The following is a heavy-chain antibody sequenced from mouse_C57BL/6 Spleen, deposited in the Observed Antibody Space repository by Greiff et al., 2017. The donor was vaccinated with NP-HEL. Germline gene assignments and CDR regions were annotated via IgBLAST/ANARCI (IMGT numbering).Heavy chain of an antibody. J-gene: IGHJ3*01. CDR1: GFSFNTDA. V-gene: IGHV10-1*01. CDR2: IRSKSNNYAT. CDR3: EREGGGNWDGVFAY. D-gene: IGHD4-1*01. Sequence: EVMLVESGGGLVQPKGSLKLSCAASGFSFNTDAMNWVRQAPGKGLEWVARIRSKSNNYATYSADSVKDRFTISRDDSEIMLYLQMNNLKTEDTAMYYCEREGGGNWDGVFAYWGQGTLVTVSA.